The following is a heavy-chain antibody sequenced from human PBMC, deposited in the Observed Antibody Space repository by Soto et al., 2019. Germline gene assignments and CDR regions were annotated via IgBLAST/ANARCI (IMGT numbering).Heavy chain of an antibody. D-gene: IGHD3-3*01. V-gene: IGHV3-9*01. J-gene: IGHJ6*03. CDR2: ISWNSGSI. CDR1: GFTFDDYA. CDR3: AKDATRFLEWSPYYYYMDV. Sequence: GGSLRLSCAASGFTFDDYAMHWVRQAPGKGLEWVSGISWNSGSIGYADSVKGRFTISSDNAKNSLYLQMNSLRAEDTALYYCAKDATRFLEWSPYYYYMDVWGKGTTVTVSS.